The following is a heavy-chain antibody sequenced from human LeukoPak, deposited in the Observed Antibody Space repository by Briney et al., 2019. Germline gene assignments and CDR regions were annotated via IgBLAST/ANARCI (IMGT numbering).Heavy chain of an antibody. V-gene: IGHV1-2*02. J-gene: IGHJ4*02. CDR3: ARDSGGSYFDY. CDR1: GYTFTGYY. CDR2: INPNSGGT. Sequence: ASVTASCKASGYTFTGYYMHWVRQAPGQGLEWMGWINPNSGGTNYAQKFQGRVTMTRDTSISTAYMELSRLRSDDTAVYYCARDSGGSYFDYWGQGTLVTVSS. D-gene: IGHD1-26*01.